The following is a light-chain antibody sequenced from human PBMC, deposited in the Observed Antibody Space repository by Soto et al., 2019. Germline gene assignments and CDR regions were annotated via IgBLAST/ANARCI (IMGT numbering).Light chain of an antibody. Sequence: DIQMTQSPSSLSASVGDRVTITCRASQGISNYLAWYQQKPGKVPKLLIYAASTLQSGVPARFSGSGSGTDCTLTISSLQPEDVATYYCQKYNSAPQVTFGGGTKVEIK. CDR3: QKYNSAPQVT. CDR2: AAS. J-gene: IGKJ4*01. V-gene: IGKV1-27*01. CDR1: QGISNY.